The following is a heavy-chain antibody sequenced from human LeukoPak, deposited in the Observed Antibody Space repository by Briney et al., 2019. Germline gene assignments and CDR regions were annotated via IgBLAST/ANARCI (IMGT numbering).Heavy chain of an antibody. D-gene: IGHD1-26*01. Sequence: GGSLRLSCAASGFTVSSNYMSWVRQAPGKGLEWVSVIYSGGSTYYADSVKGRFTISRDNSKNTLSLQMNSLRVEDTAVYYCAKTRSFWAPFDYWGQGSLVTVSS. CDR2: IYSGGST. J-gene: IGHJ4*02. CDR3: AKTRSFWAPFDY. CDR1: GFTVSSNY. V-gene: IGHV3-53*01.